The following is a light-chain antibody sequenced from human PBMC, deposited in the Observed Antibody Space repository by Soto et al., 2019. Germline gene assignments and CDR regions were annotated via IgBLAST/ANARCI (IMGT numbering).Light chain of an antibody. CDR1: QTINNY. CDR2: GAS. V-gene: IGKV1-39*01. CDR3: QQSYSTPFVT. J-gene: IGKJ5*01. Sequence: DIQMTQSPATLSASVGDRVTITCRASQTINNYLNWYQQKPGKAPKCLIYGASSLQSGVSSRFSGRGFGTDYTLTITNLQPEDFATYYCQQSYSTPFVTFGQGTRLEIK.